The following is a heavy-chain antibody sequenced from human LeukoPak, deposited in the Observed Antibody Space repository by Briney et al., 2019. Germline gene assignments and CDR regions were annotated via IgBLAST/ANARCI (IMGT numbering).Heavy chain of an antibody. J-gene: IGHJ5*02. CDR2: IKQDGSEK. Sequence: PGGSLRLSCAASGFTFSSYWMSWVRQAPGKGLEWVANIKQDGSEKYYVDSVKGRFTISRDNAKNSLYLQMNSLRAEDTAVYYCARETQRDFWSGFNWFGPWGQGTLVTVSS. D-gene: IGHD3-3*01. CDR1: GFTFSSYW. CDR3: ARETQRDFWSGFNWFGP. V-gene: IGHV3-7*01.